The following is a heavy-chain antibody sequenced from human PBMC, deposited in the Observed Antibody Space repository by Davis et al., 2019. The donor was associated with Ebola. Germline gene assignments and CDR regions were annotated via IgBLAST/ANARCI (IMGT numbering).Heavy chain of an antibody. J-gene: IGHJ6*04. D-gene: IGHD6-13*01. CDR3: ARSSYSWYFSGMDV. V-gene: IGHV7-4-1*02. CDR1: GFTFSNYG. CDR2: INTNTGNP. Sequence: ASVKVSCKASGFTFSNYGIDWVRQAPGQGLEWMGWINTNTGNPTYAQGFTGRFVFSLDTSVSTAYLQISSLKAEDSAIYYCARSSYSWYFSGMDVWGKGTTVTVSS.